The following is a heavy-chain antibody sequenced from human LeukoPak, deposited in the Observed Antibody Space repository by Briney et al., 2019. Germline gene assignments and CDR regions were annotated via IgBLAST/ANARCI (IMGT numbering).Heavy chain of an antibody. CDR2: IKQDGSEK. Sequence: GGSLRLSCAASGFTFSSYWMSWVRQAPGKGLEWVANIKQDGSEKYYVDSVKGRFTISRDNAKNSLYLQMNSLRAEDTAVYYCARDMEQQLVHFDYWGQGTLVTVSS. CDR3: ARDMEQQLVHFDY. CDR1: GFTFSSYW. V-gene: IGHV3-7*01. D-gene: IGHD6-13*01. J-gene: IGHJ4*02.